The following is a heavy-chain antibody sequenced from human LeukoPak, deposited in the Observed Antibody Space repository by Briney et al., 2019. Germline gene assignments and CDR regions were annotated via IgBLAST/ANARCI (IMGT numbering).Heavy chain of an antibody. D-gene: IGHD1-14*01. Sequence: SETLSLTCTVSGGSISNSAYYWGWIRQPPGKGLEWIGSIYYTGTTSYNPSLKSRVTISVDTSKNQFSLKLSSVTAADTAVYYCARETRYFDLWGRGTLVTVSS. J-gene: IGHJ2*01. CDR3: ARETRYFDL. CDR1: GGSISNSAYY. V-gene: IGHV4-39*07. CDR2: IYYTGTT.